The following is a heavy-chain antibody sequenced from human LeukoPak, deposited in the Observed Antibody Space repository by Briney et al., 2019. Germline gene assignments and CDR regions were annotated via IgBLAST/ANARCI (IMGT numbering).Heavy chain of an antibody. CDR1: GYTFTSYA. CDR2: INTNTGNP. CDR3: ARGLLAVALLPLVSIDY. Sequence: GASVKVSCKASGYTFTSYAMNWVRQAPGQGLEWMGWINTNTGNPTYAQGFTGRFVFSLDTSVSTAYLQISSLKAEDTAVYYCARGLLAVALLPLVSIDYWGQGTLVTVSS. J-gene: IGHJ4*02. D-gene: IGHD6-19*01. V-gene: IGHV7-4-1*02.